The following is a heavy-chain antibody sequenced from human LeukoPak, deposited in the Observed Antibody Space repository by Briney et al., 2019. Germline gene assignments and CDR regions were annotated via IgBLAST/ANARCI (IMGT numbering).Heavy chain of an antibody. Sequence: QPGGSLRLSCAASGFTGSSNYRSWVRQAPGKGLEWVSVIYSGGSTYYADSVKGRFTISRDNSKNTLSLQMNSLRAEDTAVYYCAKSAASTQYYYGMDVWGQGTTVTVSS. CDR2: IYSGGST. J-gene: IGHJ6*02. CDR3: AKSAASTQYYYGMDV. D-gene: IGHD6-25*01. CDR1: GFTGSSNY. V-gene: IGHV3-53*01.